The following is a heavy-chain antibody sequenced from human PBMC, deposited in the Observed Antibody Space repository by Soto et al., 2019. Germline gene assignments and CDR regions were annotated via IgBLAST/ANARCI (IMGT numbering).Heavy chain of an antibody. D-gene: IGHD3-9*01. Sequence: PSETMSLTCAVYGGSFSGYYWSWIRQTTGKGLEWIGEINHSGSTNYNPSLKSRVTISVDTSKNQFSLKLSSVTAADTAVYYCARGGVYDILTGYYNAFDIWGQGTMVTVSS. CDR2: INHSGST. CDR1: GGSFSGYY. CDR3: ARGGVYDILTGYYNAFDI. V-gene: IGHV4-34*01. J-gene: IGHJ3*02.